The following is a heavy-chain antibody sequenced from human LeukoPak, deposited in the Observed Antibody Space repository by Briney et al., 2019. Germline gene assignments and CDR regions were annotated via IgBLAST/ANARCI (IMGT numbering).Heavy chain of an antibody. D-gene: IGHD6-19*01. CDR2: INSDGSST. CDR1: GFTFSSYW. Sequence: GGSLRLSCASCGFTFSSYWMHWVRQAPGKGLVGVSRINSDGSSTIYADSVKGRFTISRDNAKNTLYLQMNSLRDEDTAVYYCGSLAGKEDYWGQGTLVTVSS. J-gene: IGHJ4*02. CDR3: GSLAGKEDY. V-gene: IGHV3-74*01.